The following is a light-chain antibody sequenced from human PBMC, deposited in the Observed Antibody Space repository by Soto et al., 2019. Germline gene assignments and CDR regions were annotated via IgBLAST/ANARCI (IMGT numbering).Light chain of an antibody. CDR2: DVS. CDR1: QSVRNS. J-gene: IGKJ5*01. CDR3: HQRYNWPRVT. Sequence: EIVLTQSPATLSLSPGERVTLSCRPSQSVRNSLAWYQQKPGQPPRLLIYDVSNRATGIPARFSGSGSGTDFTLTITSLEPEDFAVYFCHQRYNWPRVTFGQGTQLEIK. V-gene: IGKV3-11*01.